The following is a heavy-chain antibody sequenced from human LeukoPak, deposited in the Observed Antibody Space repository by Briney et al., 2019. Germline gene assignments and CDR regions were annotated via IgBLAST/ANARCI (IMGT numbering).Heavy chain of an antibody. J-gene: IGHJ5*02. V-gene: IGHV3-53*01. CDR2: LYSGGGT. Sequence: TGGSLRLSCAASGLTVSNSYISWVRQAPRKGLEWVSVLYSGGGTFYADSVKGRFTISRDNSNNTVYLQMHSLRAEDTAIYYCARVATVAGYNWFDPWGQGTLVTASS. CDR3: ARVATVAGYNWFDP. D-gene: IGHD6-19*01. CDR1: GLTVSNSY.